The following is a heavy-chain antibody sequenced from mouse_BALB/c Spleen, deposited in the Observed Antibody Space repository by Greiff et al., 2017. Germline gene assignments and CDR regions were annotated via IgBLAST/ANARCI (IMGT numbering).Heavy chain of an antibody. CDR2: IYPGDGDT. CDR1: GYAFSSSW. Sequence: QVQLKQSGPELVKPGASVKISCKASGYAFSSSWMNWVKQRPGQGLEWIGRIYPGDGDTNYNGKFKGKATLTADKSSSTAYMQLSSLTSVDSAVYFCARGGNYGEAYYAMDYWGQGTSVTVSS. CDR3: ARGGNYGEAYYAMDY. J-gene: IGHJ4*01. D-gene: IGHD2-1*01. V-gene: IGHV1-82*01.